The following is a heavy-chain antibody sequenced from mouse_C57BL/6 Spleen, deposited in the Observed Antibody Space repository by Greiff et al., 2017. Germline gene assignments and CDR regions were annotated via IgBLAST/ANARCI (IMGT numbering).Heavy chain of an antibody. Sequence: QVQLQQSGAELVRPGTSVKLSCKASGYTFTSYWMHWVKQRPGQGLEWIGVIDPSDSYTNYNQKFKGKATLTVDTSSSTAYMQLSSLTSEDSAVYYCARDYYYGSSYGYWGQGTTLTVSS. J-gene: IGHJ2*01. CDR3: ARDYYYGSSYGY. V-gene: IGHV1-59*01. CDR2: IDPSDSYT. CDR1: GYTFTSYW. D-gene: IGHD1-1*01.